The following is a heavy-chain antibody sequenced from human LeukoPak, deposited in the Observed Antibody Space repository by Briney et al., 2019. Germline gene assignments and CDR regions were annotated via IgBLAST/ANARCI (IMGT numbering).Heavy chain of an antibody. CDR3: AKDLVVVPAATELWLTLDY. CDR2: INPSGGST. CDR1: GYTFSTYY. V-gene: IGHV1-46*01. J-gene: IGHJ4*02. Sequence: ASVKVSCKASGYTFSTYYIHWVRQAPGQGLEWMGIINPSGGSTSHAQKFQGRVTMTRDTSTSTVYMELSSLRAEDTAVYYCAKDLVVVPAATELWLTLDYWGQGTLVTVSS. D-gene: IGHD2-2*01.